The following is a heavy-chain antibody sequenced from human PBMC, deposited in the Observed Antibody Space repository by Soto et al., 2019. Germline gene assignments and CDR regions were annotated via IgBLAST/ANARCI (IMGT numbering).Heavy chain of an antibody. Sequence: GASVKVSCKASGYTFTSYGISWVRQAPGQGLEWMGGIIPIFGTANYAQKFQGRVTITADESTSTAYMELSSLRSEDTAVYYCARGADIVVVPAARTYYYYYGMDVWGQGTTVTVSS. D-gene: IGHD2-2*01. CDR2: IIPIFGTA. CDR1: GYTFTSYG. J-gene: IGHJ6*02. V-gene: IGHV1-69*13. CDR3: ARGADIVVVPAARTYYYYYGMDV.